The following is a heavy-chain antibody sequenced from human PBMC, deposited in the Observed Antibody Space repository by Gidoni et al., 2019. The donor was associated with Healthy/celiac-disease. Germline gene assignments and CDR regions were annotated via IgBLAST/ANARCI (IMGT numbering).Heavy chain of an antibody. CDR3: AGIAVDTRFDY. J-gene: IGHJ4*02. CDR1: GGSISSYY. Sequence: QVQLQESGPGLVKPSETLSLTCTVSGGSISSYYWSWIRQPPGKGLEWIGYIYYSGSTNYNPSLKRRVTISVDTSKNQFSLKLSSVTAADTAVYYCAGIAVDTRFDYWGQGTLVTVSS. V-gene: IGHV4-59*01. CDR2: IYYSGST. D-gene: IGHD6-19*01.